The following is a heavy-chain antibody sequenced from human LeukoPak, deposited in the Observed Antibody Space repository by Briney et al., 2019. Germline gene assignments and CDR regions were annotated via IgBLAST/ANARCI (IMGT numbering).Heavy chain of an antibody. V-gene: IGHV3-21*01. CDR1: GFTFSSYS. Sequence: PGGSLRLSCAASGFTFSSYSMNWVRQAPGKGLEWVSSISSSSSYIYYADSVKGRFTISRDNAKNSLYLQMNSLRAEDTAVYYCARDGISTSWTIGYYYYGMDVWGQGTTFTVSS. D-gene: IGHD2-2*01. CDR2: ISSSSSYI. J-gene: IGHJ6*02. CDR3: ARDGISTSWTIGYYYYGMDV.